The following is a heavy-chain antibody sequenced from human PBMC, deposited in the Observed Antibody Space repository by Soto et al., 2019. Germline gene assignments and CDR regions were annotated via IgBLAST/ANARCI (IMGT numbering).Heavy chain of an antibody. CDR2: ISACNGNT. D-gene: IGHD6-13*01. CDR1: GYTFTSYG. J-gene: IGHJ5*02. Sequence: ASVKVSCKASGYTFTSYGISWVRQAPGQGLEWMGWISACNGNTKYAQKFQGRVTMTTDTSTSTAYMELSSLRSEDTAVYYCARGLYSSPPVWFVPWGQGALVTLSS. V-gene: IGHV1-18*01. CDR3: ARGLYSSPPVWFVP.